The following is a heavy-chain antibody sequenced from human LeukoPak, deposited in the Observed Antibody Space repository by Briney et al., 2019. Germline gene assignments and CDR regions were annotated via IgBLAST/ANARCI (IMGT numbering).Heavy chain of an antibody. V-gene: IGHV3-21*01. D-gene: IGHD2-15*01. Sequence: TGGSLRLSCVVSGFTFSSHSVNWVRQAPGKGLEWVLSITTSNYIFYADSVKGRFTISRDNAKNSLYLQMNGLRAEDTAVYYCVREQARGGSFDYWGQGTLVTVSS. CDR2: ITTSNYI. CDR1: GFTFSSHS. CDR3: VREQARGGSFDY. J-gene: IGHJ4*02.